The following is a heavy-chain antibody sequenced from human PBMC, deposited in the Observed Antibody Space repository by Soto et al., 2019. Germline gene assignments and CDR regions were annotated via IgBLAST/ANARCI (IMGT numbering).Heavy chain of an antibody. J-gene: IGHJ3*02. CDR2: IYYSGST. CDR3: ARRLVGVKDRGAFDI. CDR1: GGSISSSSYY. V-gene: IGHV4-39*01. Sequence: SETLSLTCTVSGGSISSSSYYWGWIRQPPGKGLEWIGSIYYSGSTYYNPSLKSRVTISVDTSKNQLSLKLSSVTAADTAVYYCARRLVGVKDRGAFDIWGQGTMVTVSS. D-gene: IGHD2-8*02.